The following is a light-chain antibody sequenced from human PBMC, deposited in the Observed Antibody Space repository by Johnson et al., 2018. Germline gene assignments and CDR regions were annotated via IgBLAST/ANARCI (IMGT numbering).Light chain of an antibody. J-gene: IGLJ1*01. Sequence: QSVLTQPPSVSAAPGQKVTISCSGSSSNIGNNYVSWYQQLPGTAPKLLIYENNKRPSGIPDRFSGSKSGTSATLGITGLQTGDEADYDCGTWARSRSAGNVFGPVTKVTVL. CDR2: ENN. V-gene: IGLV1-51*02. CDR3: GTWARSRSAGNV. CDR1: SSNIGNNY.